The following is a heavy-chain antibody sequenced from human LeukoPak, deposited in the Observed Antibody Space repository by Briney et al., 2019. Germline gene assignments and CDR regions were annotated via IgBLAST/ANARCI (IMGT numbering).Heavy chain of an antibody. CDR3: TTDLVRGVIAQRAYYYYGMDV. Sequence: PGGSLRLSCAASGFTFSDFYMSWIRQAPGKGLESVSYISGSSSKTNYADSVKRLFTISRDNAKNPLYLQMNSLRPEDTAVYYCTTDLVRGVIAQRAYYYYGMDVWGQGITVTVYS. V-gene: IGHV3-11*05. CDR1: GFTFSDFY. D-gene: IGHD3-10*01. CDR2: ISGSSSKT. J-gene: IGHJ6*02.